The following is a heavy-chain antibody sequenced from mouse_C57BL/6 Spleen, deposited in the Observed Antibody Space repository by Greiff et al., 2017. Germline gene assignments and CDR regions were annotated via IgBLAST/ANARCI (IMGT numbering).Heavy chain of an antibody. J-gene: IGHJ3*01. CDR2: IYPGSGST. CDR1: GYTFTSYW. CDR3: AKEDSAGYGVAWFAY. Sequence: QVQLQQPGAELVKPGASVKMSCKASGYTFTSYWITWVKQRPGQGLEWIGDIYPGSGSTNYNEKFKSKATLTVDTSSSTAYMQHSSLTSEDSAVYYCAKEDSAGYGVAWFAYWGQGTLVTVSA. D-gene: IGHD3-2*02. V-gene: IGHV1-55*01.